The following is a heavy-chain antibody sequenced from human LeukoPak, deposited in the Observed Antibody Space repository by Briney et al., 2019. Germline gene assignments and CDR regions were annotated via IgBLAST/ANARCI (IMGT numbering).Heavy chain of an antibody. D-gene: IGHD6-19*01. J-gene: IGHJ4*02. CDR3: ARSGTFAPWAGIDY. CDR1: GYTFTSYA. Sequence: ASVKVSCKASGYTFTSYAMHWVRQAPGQRLEWMGWINAGNGNTKYSQKFQGRVTITRDTSASTAYMELSSLRSEDTAVYYCARSGTFAPWAGIDYWGQGTLVTVSS. CDR2: INAGNGNT. V-gene: IGHV1-3*01.